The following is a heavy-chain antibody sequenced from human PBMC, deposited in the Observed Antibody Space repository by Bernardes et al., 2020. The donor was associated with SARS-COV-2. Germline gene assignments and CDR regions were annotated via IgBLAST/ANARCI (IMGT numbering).Heavy chain of an antibody. CDR3: ARGESTGSGWYEAVRDTRRNWFDP. Sequence: SETLSLTCTVSGGSISSYYWSWIRQPPGKGLEWIGYIYYSGSTNYNPSLKSRVTISVDTSKNQFSLKLSSVTAADTAVYYCARGESTGSGWYEAVRDTRRNWFDPWGQGTLVTVSS. CDR2: IYYSGST. J-gene: IGHJ5*02. CDR1: GGSISSYY. D-gene: IGHD6-19*01. V-gene: IGHV4-59*01.